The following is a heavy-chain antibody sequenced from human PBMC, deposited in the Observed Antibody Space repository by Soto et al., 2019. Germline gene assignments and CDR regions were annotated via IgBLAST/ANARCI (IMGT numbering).Heavy chain of an antibody. CDR2: IIPIFGTA. J-gene: IGHJ3*02. CDR3: AREGSPPYNWNFPPGVGAFDI. Sequence: SVKVSCKASGGTFSSYAISWVRQAPGQGLEWMGGIIPIFGTANYAQKFQGRVTITADESTSTAYMELSSLRSEDTAVYYFAREGSPPYNWNFPPGVGAFDIWAKGQWSPSPQ. CDR1: GGTFSSYA. V-gene: IGHV1-69*13. D-gene: IGHD1-7*01.